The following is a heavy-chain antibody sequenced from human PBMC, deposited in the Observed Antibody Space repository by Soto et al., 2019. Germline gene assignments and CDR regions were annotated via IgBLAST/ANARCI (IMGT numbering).Heavy chain of an antibody. J-gene: IGHJ4*02. D-gene: IGHD3-22*01. Sequence: QVQLQESGPGLVKPSGTLSLTCAVSGDSISSNKWWSWVRQSPGKGLEWIGEIYHGGSTNYNPALKSRVTMSVDKSKNQFFLKLSSVTAADTAVYYCATAGRACSSGFYYTLDNWGQGTLVTVSS. CDR2: IYHGGST. CDR1: GDSISSNKW. V-gene: IGHV4-4*02. CDR3: ATAGRACSSGFYYTLDN.